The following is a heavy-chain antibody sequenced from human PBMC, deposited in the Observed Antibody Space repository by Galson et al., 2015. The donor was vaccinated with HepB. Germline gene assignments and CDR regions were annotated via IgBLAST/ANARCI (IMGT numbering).Heavy chain of an antibody. J-gene: IGHJ4*02. CDR1: GFTFSSYG. CDR3: AKGRYEYDSRGHYYGPYLDY. CDR2: ISLDGSSE. V-gene: IGHV3-30*18. Sequence: SLRLSCAASGFTFSSYGMHWVRQAPGKGLEWVAVISLDGSSEHYAHSVKGRFTLSRDNSKNTLYLQMSSLRAEDTAVYYCAKGRYEYDSRGHYYGPYLDYWGLGTLVIVSS. D-gene: IGHD3-22*01.